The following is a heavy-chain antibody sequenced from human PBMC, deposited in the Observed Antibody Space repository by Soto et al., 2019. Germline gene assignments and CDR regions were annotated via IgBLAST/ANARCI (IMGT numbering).Heavy chain of an antibody. Sequence: QVQLVQSGAEVKKPGASVKVSCKTSGYIFTDCFVHWIRQAPGQGLEWLGWINPNAGDTEYAQKFLGRVFMTRDTSTNTVYMEMTGLTSNDTAVYYCGRVPAPGRPVTTYYWGQGSLV. CDR1: GYIFTDCF. CDR2: INPNAGDT. CDR3: GRVPAPGRPVTTYY. D-gene: IGHD4-17*01. J-gene: IGHJ4*02. V-gene: IGHV1-2*02.